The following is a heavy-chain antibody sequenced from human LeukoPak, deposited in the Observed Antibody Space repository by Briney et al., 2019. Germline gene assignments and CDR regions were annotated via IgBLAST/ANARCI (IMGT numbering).Heavy chain of an antibody. Sequence: GESLKISCKGSGYSFTSYWIGWVRQMPGKGLEWMGIIYPGDSDTRYSPSFQGQVTISADKSISTAYLQWSSLKASDTAMYYCARSPVISVVVAATGYFDYWGQGTLVTVSP. V-gene: IGHV5-51*01. CDR3: ARSPVISVVVAATGYFDY. CDR2: IYPGDSDT. J-gene: IGHJ4*02. CDR1: GYSFTSYW. D-gene: IGHD2-15*01.